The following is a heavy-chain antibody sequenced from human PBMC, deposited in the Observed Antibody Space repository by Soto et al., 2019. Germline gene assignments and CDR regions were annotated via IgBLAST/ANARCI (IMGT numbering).Heavy chain of an antibody. D-gene: IGHD3-22*01. V-gene: IGHV4-59*08. Sequence: SETLSLTCTVSGGSISSYYWSWIRQPPGKGLEWIGYIYYSGSTNYNPSLKSRVTISVDTSKNQFALRLSSVTAADTAVYYCARQGGDYYGSATYDPKYFDYWGHGILVTVSS. CDR2: IYYSGST. CDR3: ARQGGDYYGSATYDPKYFDY. J-gene: IGHJ4*01. CDR1: GGSISSYY.